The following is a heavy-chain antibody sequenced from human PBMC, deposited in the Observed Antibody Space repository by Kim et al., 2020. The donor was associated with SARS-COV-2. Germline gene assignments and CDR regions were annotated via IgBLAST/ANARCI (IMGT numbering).Heavy chain of an antibody. CDR2: INPYGST. Sequence: SETLSLTCAVYGGSFSGYYWTWIRQPPGKGLEWIGEINPYGSTNYNPALKSRGTISVDTSKNQLSLKLRSLTAADTAVYYCARWSRPVDYWGQGTLVTVS. J-gene: IGHJ4*02. CDR1: GGSFSGYY. CDR3: ARWSRPVDY. V-gene: IGHV4-34*01. D-gene: IGHD3-3*01.